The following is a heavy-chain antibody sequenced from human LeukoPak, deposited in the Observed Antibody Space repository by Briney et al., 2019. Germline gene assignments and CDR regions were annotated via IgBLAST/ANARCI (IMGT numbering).Heavy chain of an antibody. D-gene: IGHD3-3*01. CDR2: ISAYNGNT. V-gene: IGHV1-18*01. Sequence: GASVTVSCMASGYTFTSYGISWVRQAPGQGLEGMGWISAYNGNTNYAQKLQGRVTMTTDTSTSTAYMELRSLRSDDTAVYYCARDQGCDFWSGYCDAFDIWGQGTMVTVSS. J-gene: IGHJ3*02. CDR1: GYTFTSYG. CDR3: ARDQGCDFWSGYCDAFDI.